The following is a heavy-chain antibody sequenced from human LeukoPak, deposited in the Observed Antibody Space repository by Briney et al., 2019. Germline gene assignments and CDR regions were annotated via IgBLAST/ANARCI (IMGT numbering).Heavy chain of an antibody. V-gene: IGHV4-59*01. CDR2: IYYSGST. CDR3: ARGGGIVVVPAAIVDAFDI. CDR1: GGSISSYY. Sequence: PSETLSLIYTVSGGSISSYYWSWIRQPPGKGLEWIGYIYYSGSTNYNPSLKSRVTISVDTSKNQFSLKLSSVTAADTAVYYCARGGGIVVVPAAIVDAFDIWGQGTMVTVSS. J-gene: IGHJ3*02. D-gene: IGHD2-2*01.